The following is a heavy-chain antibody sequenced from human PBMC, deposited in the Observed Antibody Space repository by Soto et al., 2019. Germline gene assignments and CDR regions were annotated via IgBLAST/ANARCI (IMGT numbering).Heavy chain of an antibody. CDR3: ARVWLVDYAFDI. CDR1: GYTFTSYG. J-gene: IGHJ3*02. CDR2: ISGYNGNT. Sequence: QVQLVQSGAEVKKPGASVKVSCKASGYTFTSYGISWVRQAPGQELEWMGWISGYNGNTNYAQWLQGRGTMTTDTSTSTAYMELRSLRSDDTAVYYCARVWLVDYAFDIWGQGTMVTVSS. V-gene: IGHV1-18*01. D-gene: IGHD6-19*01.